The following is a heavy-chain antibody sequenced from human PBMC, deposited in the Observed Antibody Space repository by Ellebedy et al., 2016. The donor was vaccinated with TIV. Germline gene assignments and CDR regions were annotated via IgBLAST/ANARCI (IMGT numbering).Heavy chain of an antibody. Sequence: SLKISCAASGFTFDGYAMHWVRQAPGKGLEWVSGISWNSGSIGYADSVKGRFTISRDNAKNSLYLQMNSLRAEDTALYYCAKETGYSSGWYMGYWGQGTLVTVSS. V-gene: IGHV3-9*01. J-gene: IGHJ4*02. CDR3: AKETGYSSGWYMGY. CDR1: GFTFDGYA. D-gene: IGHD6-19*01. CDR2: ISWNSGSI.